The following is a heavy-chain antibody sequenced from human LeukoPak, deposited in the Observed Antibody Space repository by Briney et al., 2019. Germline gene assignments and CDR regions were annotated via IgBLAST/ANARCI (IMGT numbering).Heavy chain of an antibody. CDR2: INAGNGNT. J-gene: IGHJ6*02. D-gene: IGHD2-2*01. Sequence: GASVEVSCKASGYTFTIYAMHWVRQAPGQRLEWMGWINAGNGNTKYSQKFQGRVTITRDTSANTAYMELSSLRSEDTAVYYCARVRYVPPYYYYGMDVWGQGTTVTVSS. CDR3: ARVRYVPPYYYYGMDV. CDR1: GYTFTIYA. V-gene: IGHV1-3*01.